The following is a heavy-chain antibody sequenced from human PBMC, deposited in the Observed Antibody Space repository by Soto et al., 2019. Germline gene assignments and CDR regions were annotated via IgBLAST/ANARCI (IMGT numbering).Heavy chain of an antibody. CDR2: MNPNSGNT. D-gene: IGHD1-26*01. V-gene: IGHV1-8*01. CDR3: ASGNSANSGSYFDY. CDR1: GYTFTSYD. J-gene: IGHJ4*02. Sequence: ASVKVSCKASGYTFTSYDINWVRQATGQGLEWMGWMNPNSGNTGYAQKFQGRVTMTRNTSISTAYMERSSLRSEDTAVYYCASGNSANSGSYFDYWGQGTLVTVSS.